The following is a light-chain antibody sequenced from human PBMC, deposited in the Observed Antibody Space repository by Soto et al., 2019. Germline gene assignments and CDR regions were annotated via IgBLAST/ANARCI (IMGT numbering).Light chain of an antibody. Sequence: EIVVTQSPATLSVSPGXRATLSCRASQSVGTNLAWYQQRPGQAPRLLIYGASTRATGIPARFSGSGSGTGFTLTITSLQSEDFAVYYCQEYDNRPPWTFGQGTKVDIK. V-gene: IGKV3-15*01. J-gene: IGKJ1*01. CDR1: QSVGTN. CDR3: QEYDNRPPWT. CDR2: GAS.